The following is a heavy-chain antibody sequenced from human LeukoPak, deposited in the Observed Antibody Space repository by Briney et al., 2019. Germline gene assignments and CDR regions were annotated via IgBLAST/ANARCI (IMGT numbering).Heavy chain of an antibody. Sequence: RAGGSLRLSCVASGFIFDNYALSWVRQAPGKGLVWVSRINSDGSSTSYADSVKGRFTISRDNAKNTLYLQMNSLRAEDTAVYYCARDGYYDSSGYYLWGQGTLVTVSS. V-gene: IGHV3-74*01. CDR1: GFIFDNYA. CDR3: ARDGYYDSSGYYL. D-gene: IGHD3-22*01. CDR2: INSDGSST. J-gene: IGHJ4*02.